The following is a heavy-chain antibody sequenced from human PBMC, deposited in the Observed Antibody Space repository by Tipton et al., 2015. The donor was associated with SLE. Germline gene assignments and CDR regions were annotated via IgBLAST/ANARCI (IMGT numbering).Heavy chain of an antibody. J-gene: IGHJ6*03. CDR2: IYYSGST. D-gene: IGHD3-16*01. CDR3: ARGVSGYFSYCYMDV. Sequence: TLSLTCTVSRGSISSSSYFWGWIRQPPGKGLEWIGSIYYSGSTYYNPSLKGRVTMSLDKSNNQFSLRLSSVTAADTAVYYCARGVSGYFSYCYMDVWGKGTTVTISS. CDR1: RGSISSSSYF. V-gene: IGHV4-39*07.